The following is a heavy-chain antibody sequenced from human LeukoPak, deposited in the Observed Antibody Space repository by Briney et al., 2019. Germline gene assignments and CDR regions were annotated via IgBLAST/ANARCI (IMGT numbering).Heavy chain of an antibody. CDR3: ARKGQNYGSGSYYTVSWFDP. CDR2: INPSGGST. V-gene: IGHV1-46*01. D-gene: IGHD3-10*01. CDR1: GYTFTSYY. Sequence: ASVKVSCKASGYTFTSYYMHWVRQAPGQGLEWMGIINPSGGSTSYAQKFQGRVTMTRDMSTSTVYMELSSLRSEDTAVYYCARKGQNYGSGSYYTVSWFDPWGQGTLVTVSS. J-gene: IGHJ5*02.